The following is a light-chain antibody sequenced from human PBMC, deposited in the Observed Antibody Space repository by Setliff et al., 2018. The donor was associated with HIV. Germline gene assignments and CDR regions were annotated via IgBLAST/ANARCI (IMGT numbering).Light chain of an antibody. CDR1: SSDVGDYDF. V-gene: IGLV2-14*01. CDR2: EVS. CDR3: NSYTGSSTGYV. J-gene: IGLJ1*01. Sequence: QSVLTQPASVSGSPGQSITISCTGTSSDVGDYDFVSWFQQHPGKAPKLMIYEVSNRPSGVSNRFSGSKSGNTASLTISGLQAEDEADYYCNSYTGSSTGYVFGTGTKAT.